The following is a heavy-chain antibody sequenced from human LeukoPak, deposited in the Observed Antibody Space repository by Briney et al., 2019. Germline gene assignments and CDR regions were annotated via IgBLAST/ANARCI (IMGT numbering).Heavy chain of an antibody. CDR3: ARDSRSSWSKEAYYYYYGMDV. D-gene: IGHD6-13*01. CDR1: GVSISSSNW. V-gene: IGHV4-4*02. Sequence: SGTLSLTCAVSGVSISSSNWWSWVRQPPGKGLEWIGEIYHSGSTNYNPSLKSRVTILVDKSKNQFSLKLSSVTAADTAVYYCARDSRSSWSKEAYYYYYGMDVWGQGTTVTVSS. J-gene: IGHJ6*02. CDR2: IYHSGST.